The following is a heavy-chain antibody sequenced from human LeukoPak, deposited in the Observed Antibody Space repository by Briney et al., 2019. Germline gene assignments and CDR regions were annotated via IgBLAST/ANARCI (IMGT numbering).Heavy chain of an antibody. J-gene: IGHJ5*02. CDR3: AKGTSTRALDP. V-gene: IGHV3-43*02. D-gene: IGHD1-1*01. CDR1: GFTFDYYA. Sequence: GGSLRFSCAASGFTFDYYAMHWVRQAPGKGLEWVSLISGDGGSTYYADSVKGRFTISRDNSKNSLYPQMNSLRTEDTALYYCAKGTSTRALDPWGQGTLVTVSS. CDR2: ISGDGGST.